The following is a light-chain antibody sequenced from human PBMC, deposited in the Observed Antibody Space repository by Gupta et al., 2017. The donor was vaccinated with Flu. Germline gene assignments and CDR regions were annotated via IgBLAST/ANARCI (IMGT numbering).Light chain of an antibody. Sequence: QSALTQPPSAPGPPGQSVTISCPGTSSDIGGYNYVSWYQQHPGKAPRLMIYEVTKRPSGVPDRFSGSKSGNTASLTVSGLQAEDEADYYCSSYADSNTLIFGGGTKLTVL. CDR1: SSDIGGYNY. CDR2: EVT. J-gene: IGLJ2*01. CDR3: SSYADSNTLI. V-gene: IGLV2-8*01.